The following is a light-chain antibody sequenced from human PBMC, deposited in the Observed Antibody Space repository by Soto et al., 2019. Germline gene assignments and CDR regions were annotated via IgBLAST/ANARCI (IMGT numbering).Light chain of an antibody. CDR2: WAS. CDR1: QSIFYSSNNKNY. CDR3: QQYYSTPCT. V-gene: IGKV4-1*01. Sequence: DIVMTQSPDSLAVSLGKRATISCKSSQSIFYSSNNKNYLTWYQQKPGQPPKLLIYWASTRESGVPDRFSGSGSGTDFTLTIISLQAEDVAVYYCQQYYSTPCTFGQGTKVEIK. J-gene: IGKJ1*01.